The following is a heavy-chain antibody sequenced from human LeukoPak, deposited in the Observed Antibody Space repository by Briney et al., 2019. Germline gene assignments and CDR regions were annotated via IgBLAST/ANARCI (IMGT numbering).Heavy chain of an antibody. V-gene: IGHV4-34*01. D-gene: IGHD3-22*01. Sequence: SETLSLTCAVYGGSFSGYYWSWIRQPPGKGLEWIGEINHSGGTNYNPSLKSRVTISVDTSKNQFSLKLSSVTAADTAVYYCARHLRDDSSGYYHDAFDIWGQGTMVTVSS. CDR2: INHSGGT. CDR1: GGSFSGYY. CDR3: ARHLRDDSSGYYHDAFDI. J-gene: IGHJ3*02.